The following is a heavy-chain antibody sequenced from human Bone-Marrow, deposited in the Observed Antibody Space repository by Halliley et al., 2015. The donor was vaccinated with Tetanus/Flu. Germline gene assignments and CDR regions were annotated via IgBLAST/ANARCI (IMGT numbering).Heavy chain of an antibody. CDR1: GYNITNFD. V-gene: IGHV1-46*01. D-gene: IGHD1-1*01. Sequence: QMQLVQSGAEVKKPGASVKVSCEASGYNITNFDMHWVRQAPGQGLEWMGVIDPSDGSTTYPQNFQGRVTMTRATSTNTVYMELSRLGSEDTAIYYCAKGGDTNRGTGPPTVGLFDYWGQGPLVTVSS. CDR2: IDPSDGST. J-gene: IGHJ4*02. CDR3: AKGGDTNRGTGPPTVGLFDY.